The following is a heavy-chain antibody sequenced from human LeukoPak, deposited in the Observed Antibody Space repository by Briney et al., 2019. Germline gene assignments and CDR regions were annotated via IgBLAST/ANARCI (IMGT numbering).Heavy chain of an antibody. J-gene: IGHJ5*02. Sequence: PGGYLRLSCAASGFTFSSYEMNWVRQAPGKGLEWVSYISSSGSTIYYADSVKGRFTISRDNAKNSLYLQMNSLRAEDTAVYYCARDGAYSSSWVWFDPWGQGTLVTVSS. CDR2: ISSSGSTI. CDR1: GFTFSSYE. D-gene: IGHD6-13*01. V-gene: IGHV3-48*03. CDR3: ARDGAYSSSWVWFDP.